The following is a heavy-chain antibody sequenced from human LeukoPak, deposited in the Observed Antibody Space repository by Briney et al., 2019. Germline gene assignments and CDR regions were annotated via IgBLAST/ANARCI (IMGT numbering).Heavy chain of an antibody. CDR1: GGSISSGGYY. Sequence: SGTLSLTCTVSGGSISSGGYYWSWIRQHPGKGLEWIGYIYYSGSTYYNPSLKSRVTISVDTSKNQFSLKLSSVTAADTAVYYCARGRGSGYDYYFDYWGQGTLVTVSS. D-gene: IGHD5-12*01. CDR3: ARGRGSGYDYYFDY. CDR2: IYYSGST. V-gene: IGHV4-31*03. J-gene: IGHJ4*02.